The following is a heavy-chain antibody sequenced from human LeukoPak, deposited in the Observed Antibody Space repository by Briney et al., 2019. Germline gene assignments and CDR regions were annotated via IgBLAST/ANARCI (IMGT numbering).Heavy chain of an antibody. D-gene: IGHD3-10*01. CDR3: ARRLYYYGSGSYYSDY. J-gene: IGHJ4*02. CDR2: IYYSGST. CDR1: GGSISSSSYY. V-gene: IGHV4-39*01. Sequence: SETLSLTCTVSGGSISSSSYYWGWIRQPPGKGLEWIGSIYYSGSTYYNPSLKSRVTISVDTSKNQFSLKLSSVTAADTAVYYCARRLYYYGSGSYYSDYWGQGTLVTVSS.